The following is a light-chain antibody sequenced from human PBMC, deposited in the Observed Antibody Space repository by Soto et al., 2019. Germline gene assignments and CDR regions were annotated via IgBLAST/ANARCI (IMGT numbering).Light chain of an antibody. CDR2: NNN. CDR1: GSNIGTNT. J-gene: IGLJ2*01. V-gene: IGLV1-44*01. Sequence: QSAVTQPPSASGTPGQRVTISCSGSGSNIGTNTVNWYQQLPGTAPKLLMYNNNQRPSGVHDRFSGSKSGTSASLAISGLQSDDEADYYCAAWDASLNGVVIGGGTKLTVL. CDR3: AAWDASLNGVV.